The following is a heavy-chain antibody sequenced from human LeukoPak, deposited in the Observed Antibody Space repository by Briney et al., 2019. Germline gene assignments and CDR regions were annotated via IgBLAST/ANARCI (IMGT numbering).Heavy chain of an antibody. CDR1: GGSFSGYY. V-gene: IGHV4-34*01. CDR2: INHSGST. Sequence: SETLSHTCAVYGGSFSGYYWSWIRQPPGKGLEWIGEINHSGSTNYNPSLKSRVTISVDTSKNQFSLKLSSVTAADTAVYYCARGFNYYDSSGQEEAFDYWGQGTLVTVSS. J-gene: IGHJ4*02. D-gene: IGHD3-22*01. CDR3: ARGFNYYDSSGQEEAFDY.